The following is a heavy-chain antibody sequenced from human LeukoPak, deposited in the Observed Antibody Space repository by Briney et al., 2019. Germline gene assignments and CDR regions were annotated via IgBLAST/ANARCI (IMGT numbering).Heavy chain of an antibody. CDR2: INAGNGNT. CDR1: GYTLTSYA. CDR3: ARAPPFGGAVAGLNDY. D-gene: IGHD6-19*01. J-gene: IGHJ4*02. Sequence: VASVKVSCKASGYTLTSYAMHWVRQAPGQRLEWMGWINAGNGNTKYSQKFQGRVTITRDTSASTAYMELSSLRSEDTAVYYCARAPPFGGAVAGLNDYWGQGTLVTVSS. V-gene: IGHV1-3*01.